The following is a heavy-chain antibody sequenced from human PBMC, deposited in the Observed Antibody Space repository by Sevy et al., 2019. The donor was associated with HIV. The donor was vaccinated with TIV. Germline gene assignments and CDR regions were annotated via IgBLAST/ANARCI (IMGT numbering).Heavy chain of an antibody. CDR1: GFTLSSYW. CDR3: ARQSGVLDVDTAMPDAFDL. D-gene: IGHD5-18*01. J-gene: IGHJ3*01. Sequence: GGSLRLSCAGSGFTLSSYWMSWVRQAPGRGLEWVANIKQDGSEKYDVDSVKDRFTISRDNAENSMYLQMNSLRDEDTAMYYCARQSGVLDVDTAMPDAFDLWGRRTMVTVSS. V-gene: IGHV3-7*01. CDR2: IKQDGSEK.